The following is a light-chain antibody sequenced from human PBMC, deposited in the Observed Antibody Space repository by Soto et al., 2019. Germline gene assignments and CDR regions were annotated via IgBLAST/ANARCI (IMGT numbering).Light chain of an antibody. Sequence: QSALTQPASVSGSPGQSITISCTGSSGDVGGYNFVSWYQQYPGKAPKVMIYEVTKRPSGISDRFSGSKSGNTASLTISGLRTEDEADYYCHSYDRSLSGSVFGGGTKLTVL. J-gene: IGLJ3*02. CDR1: SGDVGGYNF. V-gene: IGLV2-14*01. CDR3: HSYDRSLSGSV. CDR2: EVT.